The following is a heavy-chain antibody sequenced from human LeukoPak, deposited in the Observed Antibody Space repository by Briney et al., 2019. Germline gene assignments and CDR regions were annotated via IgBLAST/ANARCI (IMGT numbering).Heavy chain of an antibody. V-gene: IGHV3-23*01. Sequence: PGGSLRLSCAASGFTLSSYAMSWVRQAPGKGLEWVSAISGSGGSTYYADSVKGRFTISRDNSKNTLYLQMNSLRAEDTAVYYCAKDNEEYNLFDYWGQGTLVTVSS. D-gene: IGHD1-1*01. CDR3: AKDNEEYNLFDY. J-gene: IGHJ4*02. CDR2: ISGSGGST. CDR1: GFTLSSYA.